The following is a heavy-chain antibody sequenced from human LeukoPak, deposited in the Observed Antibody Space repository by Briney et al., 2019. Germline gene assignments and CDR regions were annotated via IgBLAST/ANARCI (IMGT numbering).Heavy chain of an antibody. CDR1: GGSISSSSYY. Sequence: SETLSLTCTVSGGSISSSSYYWGWIRQPPGKGLEWIGRIYTSGITNYNPSLKSRVTISVDTSKNQFSLKLSSVTAADTAVYYCAKERGSWAFDIWGQGTMVTVSS. CDR2: IYTSGIT. J-gene: IGHJ3*02. CDR3: AKERGSWAFDI. D-gene: IGHD6-6*01. V-gene: IGHV4-39*07.